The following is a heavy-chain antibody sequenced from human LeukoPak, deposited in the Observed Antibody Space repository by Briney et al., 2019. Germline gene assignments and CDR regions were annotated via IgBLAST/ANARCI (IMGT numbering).Heavy chain of an antibody. J-gene: IGHJ6*02. CDR2: MNPNSGNT. Sequence: ASVKVSCKASGYTFTIYDINWVRQATGQGLEWMGWMNPNSGNTGYAQKFQGRVTMTRNPSISTAYMELISLRSQDTAVYYCARGATLTTFYYYYGMDVWGQGTTVTVSS. D-gene: IGHD3-10*02. V-gene: IGHV1-8*01. CDR3: ARGATLTTFYYYYGMDV. CDR1: GYTFTIYD.